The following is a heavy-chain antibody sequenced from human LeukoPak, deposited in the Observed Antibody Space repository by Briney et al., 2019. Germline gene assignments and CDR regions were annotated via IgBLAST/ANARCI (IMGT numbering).Heavy chain of an antibody. Sequence: GGSLRLSCTASGFTFSDYSMNWVRQAPGKGLEWISYIGIDSGNTNYADSVKGRFTISGDKAKNSLYLQMNSLRVEDTAVYYCARDYKYAFDNWGQGTLVTVSS. CDR1: GFTFSDYS. V-gene: IGHV3-48*01. CDR3: ARDYKYAFDN. D-gene: IGHD5-24*01. J-gene: IGHJ4*02. CDR2: IGIDSGNT.